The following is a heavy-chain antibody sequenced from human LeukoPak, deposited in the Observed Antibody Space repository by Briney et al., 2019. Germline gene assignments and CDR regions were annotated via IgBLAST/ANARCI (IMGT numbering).Heavy chain of an antibody. J-gene: IGHJ4*02. V-gene: IGHV4-39*07. Sequence: PSETLSLTCTVSGGSISSSSYYWGWIRQPPGKGLEYIGSIYYSGSTYYNPSLKSRVTISVDTSKNQFSLKLSSVTAADTAVYYCARGRHSSFFDYWGQGTLVTVSS. CDR1: GGSISSSSYY. CDR3: ARGRHSSFFDY. CDR2: IYYSGST. D-gene: IGHD6-6*01.